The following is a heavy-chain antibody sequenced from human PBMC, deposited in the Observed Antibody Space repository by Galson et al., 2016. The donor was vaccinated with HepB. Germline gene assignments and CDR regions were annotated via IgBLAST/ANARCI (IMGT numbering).Heavy chain of an antibody. D-gene: IGHD1-26*01. Sequence: SLRLSCAASGFTFSSYSMNWVRQAPGKGLEWVASGSRSSDYINYADSLRGRFTISSDNTKNSLHLQMSSLTADDTAVYYCARAPPSASDYGADYFDSWGQGTLVTVSS. V-gene: IGHV3-21*01. CDR2: GSRSSDYI. CDR1: GFTFSSYS. CDR3: ARAPPSASDYGADYFDS. J-gene: IGHJ4*02.